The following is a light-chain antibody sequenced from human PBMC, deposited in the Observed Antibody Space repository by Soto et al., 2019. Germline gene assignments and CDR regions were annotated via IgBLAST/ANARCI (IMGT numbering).Light chain of an antibody. CDR2: GAS. CDR1: QSVTSSH. J-gene: IGKJ1*01. CDR3: QQYASSQ. Sequence: IVLTQSPDTLSLSPGERATLSCRASQSVTSSHLAWYQQKPGQAPRLLIYGASSRATGIPDRFSGSGSGTDFTLTISRMEPEDFAVYYCQQYASSQFGQGTKVDIK. V-gene: IGKV3-20*01.